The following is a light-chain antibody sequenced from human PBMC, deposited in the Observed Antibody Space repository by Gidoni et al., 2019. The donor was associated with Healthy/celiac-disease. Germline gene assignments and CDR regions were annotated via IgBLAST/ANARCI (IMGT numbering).Light chain of an antibody. V-gene: IGKV2-28*01. CDR3: MRALRPPWT. Sequence: IVMSQSPFSLPVTPGEPASIACRSRQSLLHSNGYNYLAWYLQKPGQSPQLLIYLGSNRAAGAPGMFSGSGSATYFTLNISRVQDDDVVVYYCMRALRPPWTFXQXTKLEIK. CDR1: QSLLHSNGYNY. J-gene: IGKJ2*02. CDR2: LGS.